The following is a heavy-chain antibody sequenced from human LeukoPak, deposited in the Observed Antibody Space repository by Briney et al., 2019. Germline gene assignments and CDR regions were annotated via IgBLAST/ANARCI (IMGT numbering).Heavy chain of an antibody. D-gene: IGHD1-26*01. Sequence: PGGSLRLSCAASGFTVSSNYMSWVRQAPGKGLEWVSVIYSGGSTYYADSVKGRFTISRDNSKNTLYLQMNSLRAEDTAVYYCARDAYSGSPTDAFDIWGQGTMVTVSS. CDR3: ARDAYSGSPTDAFDI. J-gene: IGHJ3*02. CDR2: IYSGGST. CDR1: GFTVSSNY. V-gene: IGHV3-53*01.